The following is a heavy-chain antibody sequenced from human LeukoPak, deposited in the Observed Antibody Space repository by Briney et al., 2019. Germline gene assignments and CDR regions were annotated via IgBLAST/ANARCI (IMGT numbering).Heavy chain of an antibody. V-gene: IGHV4-59*08. CDR3: ARSSGWYRNFDY. CDR1: GGSISSYY. Sequence: SETLSLTCTVSGGSISSYYWSWIQQPPGKGLEWIGYIYYSGSTNYNPSLKSRVTISVDTSKNQFSLKLSSVTAADTAVYYCARSSGWYRNFDYWGQGTLVTVSS. J-gene: IGHJ4*02. CDR2: IYYSGST. D-gene: IGHD6-19*01.